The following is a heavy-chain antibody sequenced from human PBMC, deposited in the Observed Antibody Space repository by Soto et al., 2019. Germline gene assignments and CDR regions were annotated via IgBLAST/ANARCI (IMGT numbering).Heavy chain of an antibody. Sequence: SETLSLTCTVSGGSISSSGYYCGWICQPPGKGLEWIGNIYYSGSTNYNPSLKRRVTISVDTSKNQFSLKVSSVTAADTAVYYCARRSYYGSGSIFDYWGQGTLVTVSS. CDR3: ARRSYYGSGSIFDY. D-gene: IGHD3-10*01. V-gene: IGHV4-39*01. J-gene: IGHJ4*02. CDR1: GGSISSSGYY. CDR2: IYYSGST.